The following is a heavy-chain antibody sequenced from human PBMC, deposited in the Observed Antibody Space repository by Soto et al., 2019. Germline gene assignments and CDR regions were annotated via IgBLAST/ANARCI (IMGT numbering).Heavy chain of an antibody. Sequence: QVQLVQSGGGLVKPGGSLTLSCAAPGFAFSDYYMTWIRQAPGKGLEWVSSLSNSGTYTNYADSVKGRFITSRDNAKNSLFLHLNSLRAEDTAVYFCARDRYVFDYWGQGALVTVSS. CDR2: LSNSGTYT. CDR1: GFAFSDYY. V-gene: IGHV3-11*05. J-gene: IGHJ4*02. D-gene: IGHD3-16*01. CDR3: ARDRYVFDY.